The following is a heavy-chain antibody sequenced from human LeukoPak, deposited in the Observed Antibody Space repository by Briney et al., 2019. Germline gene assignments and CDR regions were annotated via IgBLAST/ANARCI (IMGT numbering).Heavy chain of an antibody. D-gene: IGHD3-10*01. CDR2: ISGGGGST. Sequence: GGSLRLSCAASGFTFTSYSMNWVRQAPGKGLEWVSTISGGGGSTYYADSVKGRFTISRDNSKNTLYLQMNSLRAEDTAVYYCAKGRGSYWGQGTLVTVSS. CDR3: AKGRGSY. V-gene: IGHV3-23*01. J-gene: IGHJ4*02. CDR1: GFTFTSYS.